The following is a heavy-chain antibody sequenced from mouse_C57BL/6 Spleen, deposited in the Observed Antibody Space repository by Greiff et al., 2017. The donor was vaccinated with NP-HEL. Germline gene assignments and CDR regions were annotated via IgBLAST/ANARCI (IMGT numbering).Heavy chain of an antibody. Sequence: VQLKQSGPELVKPGASVKIPCKASGYTFTDYNMDWVKQSHGKSLEWIGDINPNNGGTIYNQKFKGKATLTVDKSSSTAYMELRSLTSEDTAVYYCARRGQLRLRDAMDYWGQGTSVTVSS. J-gene: IGHJ4*01. CDR3: ARRGQLRLRDAMDY. CDR2: INPNNGGT. D-gene: IGHD3-2*02. CDR1: GYTFTDYN. V-gene: IGHV1-18*01.